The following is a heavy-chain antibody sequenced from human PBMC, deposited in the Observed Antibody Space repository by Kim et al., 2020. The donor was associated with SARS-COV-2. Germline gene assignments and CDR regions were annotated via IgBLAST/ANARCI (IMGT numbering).Heavy chain of an antibody. Sequence: SETLSLTCSVSGGSISSSDYYWGWIRQPPGKGLEWIATYYCSGSPYSNPYLKGRVTISVDTSKKQFSLRLSSVTAADAAVCYCASNFRNWYFDFWGRGTLVTVSS. CDR3: ASNFRNWYFDF. V-gene: IGHV4-39*01. CDR2: YYCSGSP. D-gene: IGHD3-3*01. J-gene: IGHJ2*01. CDR1: GGSISSSDYY.